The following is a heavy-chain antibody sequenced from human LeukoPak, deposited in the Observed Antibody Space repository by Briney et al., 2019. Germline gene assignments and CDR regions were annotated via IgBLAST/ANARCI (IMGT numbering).Heavy chain of an antibody. Sequence: GGSLRLSCAASGYTFSTYWMSWVRQAPGKGLEWVANIKADGSEKYYVDSVKGRFTISRDNAQNSLYLQMNILRAEDTAVYYCARVLHYYDSSTYYTDITGYFFDYWGQGSLVTVSS. J-gene: IGHJ4*02. CDR1: GYTFSTYW. V-gene: IGHV3-7*01. CDR3: ARVLHYYDSSTYYTDITGYFFDY. D-gene: IGHD3-22*01. CDR2: IKADGSEK.